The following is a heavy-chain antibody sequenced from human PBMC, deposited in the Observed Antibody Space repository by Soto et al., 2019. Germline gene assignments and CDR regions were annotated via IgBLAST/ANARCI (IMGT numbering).Heavy chain of an antibody. CDR3: AKGVGTTGIGYFDY. Sequence: GGSLRLSCEASGFTFYSYSMSWVRQAPGKGLEWVSVISGSGDSTKYADAVKGRFTISRDNSKNTLYLQMNSLRAEDTAVYYCAKGVGTTGIGYFDYWGQGTPVTVSS. V-gene: IGHV3-23*01. CDR2: ISGSGDST. J-gene: IGHJ4*02. D-gene: IGHD1-26*01. CDR1: GFTFYSYS.